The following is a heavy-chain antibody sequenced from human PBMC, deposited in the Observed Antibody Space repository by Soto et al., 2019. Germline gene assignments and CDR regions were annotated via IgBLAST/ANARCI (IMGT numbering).Heavy chain of an antibody. V-gene: IGHV4-31*03. J-gene: IGHJ5*02. CDR2: IYYSGST. CDR1: GGSISSGGYY. CDR3: ARDKAVNCSSTSCYGEGWFDP. Sequence: QVQLQESGPGLVKPSQTLSLTCTVSGGSISSGGYYWSWIRQHPGKGLEWIGYIYYSGSTYYNPSLKSRVTISVDTSKNQFSLKLSSVTAADTAVYYCARDKAVNCSSTSCYGEGWFDPWGQGTLVTVSS. D-gene: IGHD2-2*01.